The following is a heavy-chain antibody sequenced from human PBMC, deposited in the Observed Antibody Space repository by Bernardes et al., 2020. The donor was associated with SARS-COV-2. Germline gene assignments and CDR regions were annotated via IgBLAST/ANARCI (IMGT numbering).Heavy chain of an antibody. CDR3: ARLGSSGWYPY. CDR1: GGSISSSSYY. CDR2: IYYSGST. Sequence: SETLSLTCTVSGGSISSSSYYWGWIRQPPGKGLEWIGSIYYSGSTYYNPSLKSRVTISVDTSKNQFSLKLSSVTAADTAVYYCARLGSSGWYPYWGQGTLVTVSS. V-gene: IGHV4-39*01. J-gene: IGHJ4*02. D-gene: IGHD6-19*01.